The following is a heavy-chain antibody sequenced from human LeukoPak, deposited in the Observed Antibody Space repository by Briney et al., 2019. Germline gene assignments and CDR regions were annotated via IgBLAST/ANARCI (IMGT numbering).Heavy chain of an antibody. Sequence: PETLSLTCTVSGGSISSYYWSWIRQPAGKGLEWIGRIYSRGGTNYNPSLKSRVTTSVDTSKNQFSLKLSSVTAADTAVYYCARASITRVAFDIWGQGTMVTVSS. D-gene: IGHD3-10*01. V-gene: IGHV4-4*07. CDR3: ARASITRVAFDI. J-gene: IGHJ3*02. CDR1: GGSISSYY. CDR2: IYSRGGT.